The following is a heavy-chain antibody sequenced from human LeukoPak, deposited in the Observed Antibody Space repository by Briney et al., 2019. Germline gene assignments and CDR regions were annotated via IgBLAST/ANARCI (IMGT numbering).Heavy chain of an antibody. Sequence: SETLSLTCTVSGDSISSYYWSWLRQPAGKGLEWIGRINPSRSTNYNPSLKSRVTMSVDTSENQFSLKLSSVTAADTAVYYCATNGPAYSYGPWDDAFDIWGQGTMVTVPS. D-gene: IGHD5-18*01. CDR1: GDSISSYY. J-gene: IGHJ3*02. V-gene: IGHV4-4*07. CDR3: ATNGPAYSYGPWDDAFDI. CDR2: INPSRST.